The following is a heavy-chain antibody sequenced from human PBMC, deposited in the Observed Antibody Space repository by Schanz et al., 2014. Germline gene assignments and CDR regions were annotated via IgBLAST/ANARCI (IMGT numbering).Heavy chain of an antibody. D-gene: IGHD3-9*01. CDR3: ARSTYYDILTGQTHTRVDVRYFDL. V-gene: IGHV3-23*01. CDR1: GLTFNNYA. CDR2: ISGSGGST. Sequence: EVQLLESGGGLVQPGGSLRLSCAASGLTFNNYAMTWVRQAPGKGLEWVSAISGSGGSTYYADSVRGRFTISRDNAKNSLFLQMHSLRADDTAVYYCARSTYYDILTGQTHTRVDVRYFDLWGRGTLVTVSS. J-gene: IGHJ2*01.